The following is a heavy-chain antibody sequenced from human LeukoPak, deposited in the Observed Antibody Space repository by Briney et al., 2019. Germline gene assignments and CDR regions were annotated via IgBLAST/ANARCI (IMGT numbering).Heavy chain of an antibody. CDR3: ARLRARSGYSSSWFPYYFDY. CDR2: IYYSGST. CDR1: GGSISSYY. D-gene: IGHD6-13*01. V-gene: IGHV4-59*08. J-gene: IGHJ4*02. Sequence: SETLSLTCTVSGGSISSYYWSWIRQPPGKGLEWIGYIYYSGSTNYNPSLKSRVTISVDTSKNQFSLKLSSVTAADTAVYYCARLRARSGYSSSWFPYYFDYWGQGTLVTVSS.